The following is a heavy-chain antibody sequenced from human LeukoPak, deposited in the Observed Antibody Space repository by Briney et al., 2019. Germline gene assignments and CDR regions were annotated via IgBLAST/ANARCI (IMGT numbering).Heavy chain of an antibody. Sequence: ASVKVSCKASGYIFTTYAIHWVRQAPVQGLEWLGWINTNTGNPTYAQGFIGRFVFSLDTSVSTAYLQISSLTAEDTAVYYCTRVRSPYSSRFDCWGQGTLVTVSS. J-gene: IGHJ4*02. CDR1: GYIFTTYA. V-gene: IGHV7-4-1*02. CDR2: INTNTGNP. D-gene: IGHD6-13*01. CDR3: TRVRSPYSSRFDC.